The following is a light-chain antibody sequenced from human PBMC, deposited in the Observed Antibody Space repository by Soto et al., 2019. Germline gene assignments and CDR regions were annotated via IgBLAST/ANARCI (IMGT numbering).Light chain of an antibody. CDR1: QGIGNY. V-gene: IGKV1-27*01. CDR2: AAS. J-gene: IGKJ4*01. CDR3: QQYYSDPLST. Sequence: DIQMTQSPSSLSASVGDRVTISCRWSQGIGNYLAWYQQKPGKVPKLLIYAASTLQSGVPSRFSGSRSGTDFTLTISCLQSEDFAPYYCQQYYSDPLSTFGGGTKVDIK.